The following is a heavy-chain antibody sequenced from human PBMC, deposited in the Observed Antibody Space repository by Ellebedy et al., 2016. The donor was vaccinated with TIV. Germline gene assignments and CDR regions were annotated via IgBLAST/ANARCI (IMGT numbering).Heavy chain of an antibody. CDR1: GFTFSGSA. CDR2: IRSKGNNYAT. CDR3: SRLGIVDAHPYYGLDV. D-gene: IGHD2-21*01. J-gene: IGHJ6*02. Sequence: GGSLRLSCAASGFTFSGSAMYWVRQASGKGLEWVGRIRSKGNNYATAYAASVRGRFTISREDSKSTTYLQMSSLKTEDTAVYYCSRLGIVDAHPYYGLDVWGQGTTVTVSS. V-gene: IGHV3-73*01.